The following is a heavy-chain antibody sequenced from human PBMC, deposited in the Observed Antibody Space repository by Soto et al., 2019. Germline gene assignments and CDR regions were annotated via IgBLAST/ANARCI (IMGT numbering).Heavy chain of an antibody. J-gene: IGHJ4*02. CDR2: IGPGGNS. CDR1: EFTFSNYA. D-gene: IGHD3-16*01. CDR3: ARHLGPTGVMD. V-gene: IGHV4-59*08. Sequence: GSLRLSCAASEFTFSNYAMSWVRQAPGKGLEWIASIGPGGNSNYNPSLKSRVTISSDASTNHFSLTVTSVTAADTAIYYCARHLGPTGVMDWGKGLLVTVSS.